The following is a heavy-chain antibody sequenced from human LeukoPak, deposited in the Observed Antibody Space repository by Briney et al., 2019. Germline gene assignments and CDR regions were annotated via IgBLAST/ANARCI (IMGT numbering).Heavy chain of an antibody. CDR1: GYTFTGYY. CDR3: ARDTRRYYYDSSGYSPY. J-gene: IGHJ4*02. D-gene: IGHD3-22*01. CDR2: INPNSGGT. Sequence: ASVKVSCKASGYTFTGYYMHWVRQAPGQGLEWMGWINPNSGGTNYAQKFQGRVTMTRDTSISTAYMELSRLRSDDTAVYYCARDTRRYYYDSSGYSPYWGQGTLVTVSS. V-gene: IGHV1-2*02.